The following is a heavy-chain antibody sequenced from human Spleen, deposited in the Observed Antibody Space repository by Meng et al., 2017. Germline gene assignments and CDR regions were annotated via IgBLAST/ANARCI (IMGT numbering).Heavy chain of an antibody. V-gene: IGHV4-4*07. CDR1: GGSISSYY. D-gene: IGHD3-3*01. CDR3: ARETIDVYYYYGMDV. CDR2: IYTSGST. J-gene: IGHJ6*02. Sequence: SETLSLTCTVSGGSISSYYWSWIRQPAGKGLEWIGRIYTSGSTNYNPSLKSRVTISVDTSKNQFSLKLSSVTAADTAVYYCARETIDVYYYYGMDVWGQGTTVTVSS.